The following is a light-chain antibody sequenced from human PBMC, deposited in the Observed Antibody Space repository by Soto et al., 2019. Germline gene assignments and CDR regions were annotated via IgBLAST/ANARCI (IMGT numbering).Light chain of an antibody. CDR1: QSVSSY. V-gene: IGKV3-11*01. J-gene: IGKJ1*01. Sequence: EIVLTQSPATLSLSPGERATLSCRASQSVSSYLDWYQQKPGQAPRLLIYDASNRATGIPARFSGSGSGTDFTLTISSLEPEDFAVYYCQQRSNWRRKFGQGNKVDIK. CDR3: QQRSNWRRK. CDR2: DAS.